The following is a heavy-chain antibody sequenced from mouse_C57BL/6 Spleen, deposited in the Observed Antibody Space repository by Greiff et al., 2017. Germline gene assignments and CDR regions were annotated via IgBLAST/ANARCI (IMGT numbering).Heavy chain of an antibody. CDR3: AKQGLGWYYAMDY. Sequence: QVQLQQSGPGLAAPSQSLSITCTVSGFSLTSYGVSWVRQPPGKGLEWLGVIWGDGSTNYHSALISRLSISKAKSKGQDFLRLDYLETDDTTTDYCAKQGLGWYYAMDYWGQGTSVTVSS. D-gene: IGHD3-1*01. CDR2: IWGDGST. V-gene: IGHV2-3*01. J-gene: IGHJ4*01. CDR1: GFSLTSYG.